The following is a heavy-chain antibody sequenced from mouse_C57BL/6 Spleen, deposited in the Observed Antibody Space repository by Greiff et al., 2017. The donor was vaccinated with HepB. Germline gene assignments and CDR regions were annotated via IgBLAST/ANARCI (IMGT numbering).Heavy chain of an antibody. D-gene: IGHD2-3*01. Sequence: EVKLVESGAELVRPGASVKLSCTASGFNIKDDYMHWVKQRPEQGLEWIGWIDPENGDTEYASKFQGKATITAETSSNTAYLQLSSLTSEDTAVYYCTPYDYLDYWGQGTTLTVSS. V-gene: IGHV14-4*01. J-gene: IGHJ2*01. CDR3: TPYDYLDY. CDR1: GFNIKDDY. CDR2: IDPENGDT.